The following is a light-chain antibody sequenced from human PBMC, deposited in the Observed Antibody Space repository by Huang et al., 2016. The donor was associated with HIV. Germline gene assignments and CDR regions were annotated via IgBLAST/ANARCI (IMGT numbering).Light chain of an antibody. CDR3: QQYYSSLWT. CDR1: QILLYNSNNKIY. V-gene: IGKV4-1*01. J-gene: IGKJ1*01. CDR2: WAS. Sequence: DIVMTQSPDSLTVSLGERATIHCKSSQILLYNSNNKIYLNWYQQKPGKPPKLLIYWASARESGVPDRFSGSGSGTNFTLTISSLQAEDMAVYYCQQYYSSLWTFGQGTKVQIK.